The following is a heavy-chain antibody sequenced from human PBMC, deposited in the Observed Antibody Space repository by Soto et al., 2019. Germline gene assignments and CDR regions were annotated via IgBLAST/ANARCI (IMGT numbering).Heavy chain of an antibody. CDR3: ARDLGGAGSY. Sequence: AQLVESGGGLVQPGGSLRLSCAASGFTFSNYWMHWVGQVPGQGPVWVSRLNTDGSRTDYADSVRGRFTIFRDNARNTLYLQINSLRAEDTAMYYCARDLGGAGSYWGQGTVVTVSS. D-gene: IGHD3-10*01. V-gene: IGHV3-74*01. CDR2: LNTDGSRT. CDR1: GFTFSNYW. J-gene: IGHJ4*02.